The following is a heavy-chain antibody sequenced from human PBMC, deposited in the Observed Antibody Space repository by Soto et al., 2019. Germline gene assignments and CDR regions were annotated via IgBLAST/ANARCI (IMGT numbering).Heavy chain of an antibody. J-gene: IGHJ4*02. Sequence: PSETLSLTCTVSGGSISSSSYYWGWIRQPPGKGLEWIGSIYYSGSTYYNPSLKSRVTISVDTSKNQFSLKLSSVTAADTAVYYCARRPARRLRSNYFDYWGQGTLVTVSS. CDR3: ARRPARRLRSNYFDY. CDR2: IYYSGST. CDR1: GGSISSSSYY. D-gene: IGHD5-12*01. V-gene: IGHV4-39*01.